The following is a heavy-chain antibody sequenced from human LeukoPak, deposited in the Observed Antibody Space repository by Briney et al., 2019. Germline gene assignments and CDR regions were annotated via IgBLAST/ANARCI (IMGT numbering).Heavy chain of an antibody. J-gene: IGHJ4*02. V-gene: IGHV3-23*01. Sequence: GGSLRLSCAASGITFSSYAMSGVRQAPGKGLEWVSGISDSGGSTYYADSVKGRFTISRDNSKNTLYLQVNSLRAEDTAVYYCAKGYCSGGSCWDYFDYWGQGTLVTVSS. CDR3: AKGYCSGGSCWDYFDY. CDR2: ISDSGGST. CDR1: GITFSSYA. D-gene: IGHD2-15*01.